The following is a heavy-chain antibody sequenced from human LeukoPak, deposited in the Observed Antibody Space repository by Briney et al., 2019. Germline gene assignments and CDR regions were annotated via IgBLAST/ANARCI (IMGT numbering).Heavy chain of an antibody. CDR3: AKDFTPIAAAGTN. Sequence: PGGSLRLSCAASGFTFSSYGMHWVRQAPGKGLEWVAFIRYDGSNKYYADSVKGRFTISRDNSKNTLYLQMNSLRAEDTAVYYCAKDFTPIAAAGTNWGQGTLVTVSS. V-gene: IGHV3-30*02. J-gene: IGHJ4*02. D-gene: IGHD6-13*01. CDR1: GFTFSSYG. CDR2: IRYDGSNK.